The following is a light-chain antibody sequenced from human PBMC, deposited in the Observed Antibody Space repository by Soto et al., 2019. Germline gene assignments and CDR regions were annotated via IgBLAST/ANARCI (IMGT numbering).Light chain of an antibody. CDR3: QQYGNSPPET. Sequence: EIVLTQSPGSLSLSPGGRATVLCRSSQSVSSSYLAWYQQKPGQAPRLLIYGASSRATGIPDRFSGSGSGTDFTLTINRLEPEDFAVYYCQQYGNSPPETFGQGTLLEIK. J-gene: IGKJ5*01. CDR1: QSVSSSY. V-gene: IGKV3-20*01. CDR2: GAS.